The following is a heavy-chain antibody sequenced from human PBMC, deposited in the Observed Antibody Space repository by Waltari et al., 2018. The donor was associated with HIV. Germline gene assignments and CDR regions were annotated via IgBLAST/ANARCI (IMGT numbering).Heavy chain of an antibody. J-gene: IGHJ3*02. Sequence: QVQLQESGPGLVKPSQTLSLTCTVSGGSISSGCYYWSWIRQHPGKGLEWIGYIYYSGSTYYNPSLKSRVTISVDTSKNQFSLKLSSVTAADTAVYYCARDPRFLELGAFDIWGQGTMVTVSS. V-gene: IGHV4-31*03. CDR3: ARDPRFLELGAFDI. CDR2: IYYSGST. D-gene: IGHD3-3*01. CDR1: GGSISSGCYY.